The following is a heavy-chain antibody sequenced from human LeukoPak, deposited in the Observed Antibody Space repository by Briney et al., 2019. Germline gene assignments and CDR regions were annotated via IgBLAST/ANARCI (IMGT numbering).Heavy chain of an antibody. CDR3: AKSGIAAATIDY. V-gene: IGHV3-30*18. Sequence: GGSLILSCAASGFTFSSYGMHWVRQAPGKGLEWVAVISYDGSNKYYADSVKGRFTISRDNSKNTLYLQMNSLRAEDTAVHYCAKSGIAAATIDYWGQGTLVTVSS. CDR2: ISYDGSNK. J-gene: IGHJ4*02. CDR1: GFTFSSYG. D-gene: IGHD6-13*01.